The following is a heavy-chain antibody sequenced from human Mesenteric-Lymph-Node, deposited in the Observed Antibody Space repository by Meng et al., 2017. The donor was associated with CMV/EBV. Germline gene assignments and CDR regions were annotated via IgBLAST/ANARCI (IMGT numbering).Heavy chain of an antibody. CDR3: ARVEVGITSGDY. J-gene: IGHJ4*02. CDR1: GYTFTCYG. Sequence: LVHSRVQMKRPRSSVKVSCKDTGYTFTCYGITGVRQAPGQGLEWMGWINAYNGDTNYAQTLQGRVTMTTDTSTSTAYMELRSLRSDDTAVYYCARVEVGITSGDYWGQGTLVTVSS. V-gene: IGHV1-18*01. D-gene: IGHD1-26*01. CDR2: INAYNGDT.